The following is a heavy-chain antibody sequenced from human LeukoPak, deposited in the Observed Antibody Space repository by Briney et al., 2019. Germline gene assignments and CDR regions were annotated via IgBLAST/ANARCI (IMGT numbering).Heavy chain of an antibody. CDR1: GYSISSGYY. CDR2: IYNSGST. J-gene: IGHJ5*02. V-gene: IGHV4-38-2*02. Sequence: PSETLSLTCTVSGYSISSGYYWGWIRQPPGQGLEWIGNIYNSGSTYYNPSLKGRVTISVDTSKNQFSLKLSSVTAADTAVYYCARAYSSSWYLNWFDPWGQGTLVTVSS. D-gene: IGHD6-13*01. CDR3: ARAYSSSWYLNWFDP.